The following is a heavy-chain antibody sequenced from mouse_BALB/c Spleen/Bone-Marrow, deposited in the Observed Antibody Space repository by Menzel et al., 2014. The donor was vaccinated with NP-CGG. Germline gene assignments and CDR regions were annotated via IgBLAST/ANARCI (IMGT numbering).Heavy chain of an antibody. CDR2: INPESNTI. CDR3: ARLGYYGWFAY. D-gene: IGHD2-3*01. Sequence: EVKLVESGGGLVQPGGSLKLSCAASGFDFSSYWMSWVRQAPGKGLQWIGEINPESNTINYTPSLKDKFIISRDNAKNTLYLQMSKVRSEDTALYCCARLGYYGWFAYWGQGTLVTVSA. J-gene: IGHJ3*01. CDR1: GFDFSSYW. V-gene: IGHV4-1*02.